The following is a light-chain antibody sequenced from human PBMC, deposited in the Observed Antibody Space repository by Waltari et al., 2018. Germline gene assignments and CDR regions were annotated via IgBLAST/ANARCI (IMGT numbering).Light chain of an antibody. CDR1: QSVSSSY. V-gene: IGKV3-20*01. Sequence: EIVLTQSPGPLSLSPGERAALSCRASQSVSSSYLAWDQQTPGQAPRLLIYGASSRATGIPDRFSGSGSGTDFTLTISRLEPEDFAVYYCQQYDTSPVTFGQGTKLEI. J-gene: IGKJ2*01. CDR3: QQYDTSPVT. CDR2: GAS.